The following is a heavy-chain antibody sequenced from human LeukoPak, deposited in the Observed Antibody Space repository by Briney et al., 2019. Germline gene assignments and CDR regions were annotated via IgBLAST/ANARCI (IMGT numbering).Heavy chain of an antibody. V-gene: IGHV3-33*01. CDR2: IWYDGSNK. Sequence: PGGSLRLSCAASGFTFSSYGMPWVRQAPGKGLEWVAVIWYDGSNKYYADSVKGRFTISRDNSKNTLYLQMNSLRAEDTAVYYCARDNMLMNFDYWGQGTLVTVSS. CDR1: GFTFSSYG. D-gene: IGHD2-8*01. CDR3: ARDNMLMNFDY. J-gene: IGHJ4*02.